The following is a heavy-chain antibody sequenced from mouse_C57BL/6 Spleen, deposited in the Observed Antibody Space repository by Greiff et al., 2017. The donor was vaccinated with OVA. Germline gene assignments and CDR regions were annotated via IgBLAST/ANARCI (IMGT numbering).Heavy chain of an antibody. Sequence: QVQLKESGPGLVQPSQSLSITCTVSGFSLTSYGVHWVRQSPGKGLEWLGVIWSGGSTDYNAAFISRLSISKDNSKSQVFFKMNSLQADDTAIYYCASPYGSSYGWYFDVWGTGTTVTVSS. CDR1: GFSLTSYG. CDR3: ASPYGSSYGWYFDV. V-gene: IGHV2-2*01. CDR2: IWSGGST. D-gene: IGHD1-1*01. J-gene: IGHJ1*03.